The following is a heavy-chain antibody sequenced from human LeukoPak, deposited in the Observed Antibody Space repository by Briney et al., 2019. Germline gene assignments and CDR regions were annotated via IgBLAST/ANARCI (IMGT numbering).Heavy chain of an antibody. CDR2: FDPEDGET. V-gene: IGHV1-24*01. CDR1: GYTLTELS. J-gene: IGHJ4*02. Sequence: ASVKVSCKVSGYTLTELSMHWVRQAPGKGLEWMGGFDPEDGETIYAQKFQGRVTITEDTSTDTAYMELSSLRSEDTAVYYCATSHPTPYYYDSSWGQGTLVTVSS. CDR3: ATSHPTPYYYDSS. D-gene: IGHD3-22*01.